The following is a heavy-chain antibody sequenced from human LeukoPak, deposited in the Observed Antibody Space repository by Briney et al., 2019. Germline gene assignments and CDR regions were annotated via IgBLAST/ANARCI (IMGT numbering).Heavy chain of an antibody. J-gene: IGHJ4*02. CDR3: ARGAGFLEWSNFDY. D-gene: IGHD3-3*01. Sequence: TWETLSLTCTVSGRSISSGGYCWTWIRRHPGKGLEWIGYIYYSGSTYYNPSLKSRVTISVDTSKNKFSLKLSSVTAADTAVYDCARGAGFLEWSNFDYWGQGTLVTVSS. V-gene: IGHV4-31*03. CDR1: GRSISSGGYC. CDR2: IYYSGST.